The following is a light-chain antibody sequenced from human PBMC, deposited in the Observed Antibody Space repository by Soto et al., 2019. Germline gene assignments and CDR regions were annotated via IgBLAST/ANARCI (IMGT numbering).Light chain of an antibody. V-gene: IGKV3-11*01. Sequence: EIVLTQSPTTLSLSPGERATLSCRASESVSDYLAWYQQKPGQAPRLLIYDASNRATGIPVRFSGSGSGTDFTLTISSLEPEDSAVYYCQQRYHWPPFTFGQGTKVEIK. CDR2: DAS. CDR3: QQRYHWPPFT. J-gene: IGKJ2*01. CDR1: ESVSDY.